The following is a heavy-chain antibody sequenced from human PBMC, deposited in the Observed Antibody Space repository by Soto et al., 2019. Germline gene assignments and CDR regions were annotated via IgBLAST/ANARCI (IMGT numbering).Heavy chain of an antibody. J-gene: IGHJ5*02. D-gene: IGHD5-18*01. V-gene: IGHV4-61*08. CDR1: GGSVRSGDYY. Sequence: SETLSLTCTVSGGSVRSGDYYWSWIRQPPGKGLEWIGYIYYSGNTNYNPSLKSRVIISVDTSKNLFSLKLSSVTAADTAVYYCARIPVDTSMIYWLDPWGQGTLVTVSS. CDR3: ARIPVDTSMIYWLDP. CDR2: IYYSGNT.